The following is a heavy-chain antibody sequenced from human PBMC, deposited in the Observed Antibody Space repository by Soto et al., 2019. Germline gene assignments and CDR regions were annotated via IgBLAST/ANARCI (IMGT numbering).Heavy chain of an antibody. Sequence: EVQVLESGGGLVQPGGSLRLSCAASGFTFSSYAMKWVRQSPGKGLEWVGSIRGSGSSAYYPDSVEGRFTISRDNAKNTLYLQMNSLRAEDTAVYYCAKRGGDYDSRYHYYMDVWGKGTTVTVSS. CDR1: GFTFSSYA. J-gene: IGHJ6*03. D-gene: IGHD3-16*01. V-gene: IGHV3-23*01. CDR3: AKRGGDYDSRYHYYMDV. CDR2: IRGSGSSA.